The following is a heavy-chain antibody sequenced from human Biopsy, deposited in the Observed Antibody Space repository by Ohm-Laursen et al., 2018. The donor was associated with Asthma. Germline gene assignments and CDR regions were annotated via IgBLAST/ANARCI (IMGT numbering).Heavy chain of an antibody. V-gene: IGHV1-2*06. D-gene: IGHD3-9*01. CDR2: INPNSGGT. Sequence: ASVKVSCKASGYTFIGCHIHWMRQAPGQGFEWMGRINPNSGGTNYAQKFQGRVTMTRDTSISTAYMDLSSLRSEDTAVYYCARTYYDFLTGQVNDAFAIWGQGTMVPVSS. CDR1: GYTFIGCH. CDR3: ARTYYDFLTGQVNDAFAI. J-gene: IGHJ3*02.